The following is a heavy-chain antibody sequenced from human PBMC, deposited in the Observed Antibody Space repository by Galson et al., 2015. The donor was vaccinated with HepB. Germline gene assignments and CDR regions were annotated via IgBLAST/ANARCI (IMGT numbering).Heavy chain of an antibody. CDR1: GFTFTSSA. V-gene: IGHV1-58*01. CDR2: IVVGSGNT. J-gene: IGHJ3*02. CDR3: AAAEWPTDAFDI. Sequence: SVKVSCKASGFTFTSSAVQWVRQARGQRLEWIGWIVVGSGNTNYAQKFQERVTITRDMSTSTAYMELSSLRSEDTAVYYCAAAEWPTDAFDIWGQGTMVTVSS. D-gene: IGHD3-3*01.